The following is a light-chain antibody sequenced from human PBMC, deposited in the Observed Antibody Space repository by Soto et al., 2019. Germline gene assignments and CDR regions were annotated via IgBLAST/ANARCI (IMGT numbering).Light chain of an antibody. Sequence: QSALTQPASVSGSPGQSITISCTGTSSDVGGYNYVSWYQQHPGRAPKLIISEVSKRASGVPDRFSGSRSGNSASLTVSGLQAEDEADYFCSSHAGPNNFLVFGGVTKLTVL. CDR3: SSHAGPNNFLV. CDR1: SSDVGGYNY. V-gene: IGLV2-8*01. J-gene: IGLJ2*01. CDR2: EVS.